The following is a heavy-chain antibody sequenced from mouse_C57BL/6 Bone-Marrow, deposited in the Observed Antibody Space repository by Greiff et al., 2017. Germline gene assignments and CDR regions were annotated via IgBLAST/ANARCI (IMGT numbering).Heavy chain of an antibody. CDR2: IWSGGST. D-gene: IGHD2-3*01. CDR1: GFSLTSYG. J-gene: IGHJ4*01. V-gene: IGHV2-2*01. CDR3: ARKGWLLRENTMDY. Sequence: QVQLKESGPGLVQPSQSLSITCTVSGFSLTSYGVHWVRQSPGTGLEWLGVIWSGGSTDYNAAFISRLSISKDNSKSQVFFKMNSLQADDTAIYYCARKGWLLRENTMDYWGQGTSVTVSS.